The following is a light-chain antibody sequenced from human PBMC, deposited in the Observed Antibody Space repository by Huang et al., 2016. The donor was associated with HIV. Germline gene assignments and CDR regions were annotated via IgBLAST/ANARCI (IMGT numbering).Light chain of an antibody. J-gene: IGKJ1*01. CDR2: EVA. V-gene: IGKV2-29*02. CDR1: QSLLLSNGKTY. CDR3: MQGKHFPRT. Sequence: DIVMIQTPLSLSVTPGQPASISCKSSQSLLLSNGKTYLYWYLQKPVQSPHLLIYEVANRFSGVPDRFSGSGSGTEFTLKISRVEAEDVGVYYCMQGKHFPRTFGQGTKVEIK.